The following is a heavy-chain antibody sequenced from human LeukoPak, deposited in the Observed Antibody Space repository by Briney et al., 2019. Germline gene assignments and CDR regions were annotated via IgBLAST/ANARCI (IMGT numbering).Heavy chain of an antibody. CDR1: GYSFTTYW. Sequence: GESLEISFKTSGYSFTTYWIAWVRQMPGKGLEWMGIIYPRDSDTKYNPAFEGQVSISADKSITTAYLQWSSLQASDTAVYYCARSHSSTLPSFDPWGQGTLVTVSS. V-gene: IGHV5-51*01. CDR2: IYPRDSDT. J-gene: IGHJ5*02. CDR3: ARSHSSTLPSFDP.